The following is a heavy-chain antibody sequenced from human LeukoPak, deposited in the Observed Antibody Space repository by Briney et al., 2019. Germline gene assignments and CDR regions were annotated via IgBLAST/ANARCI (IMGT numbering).Heavy chain of an antibody. CDR2: INTQGTYT. Sequence: PGGSLRLSCAVSGITFSSYWMHWVRQDPGRGLLWISRINTQGTYTNYADSVKGRFTISRDNSKNTLYLQMNSLRAEDTAVYYCAKDRAGHFDLWGRGTLVTVSS. CDR3: AKDRAGHFDL. J-gene: IGHJ2*01. V-gene: IGHV3-74*01. CDR1: GITFSSYW.